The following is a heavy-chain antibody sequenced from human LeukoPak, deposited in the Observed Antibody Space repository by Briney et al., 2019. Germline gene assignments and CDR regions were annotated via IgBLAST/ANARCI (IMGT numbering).Heavy chain of an antibody. D-gene: IGHD6-19*01. J-gene: IGHJ4*02. V-gene: IGHV3-21*01. CDR3: ARVGGTGWYHDDY. CDR1: GFTFSSYT. CDR2: ITALSSYI. Sequence: GGSLRLSCAASGFTFSSYTMNWVRQAPGKGLEWVSSITALSSYIYYADSVKGRFTISRDNANNSLYLQMTSLRAEDTAVYYCARVGGTGWYHDDYWGQGTLVTVSS.